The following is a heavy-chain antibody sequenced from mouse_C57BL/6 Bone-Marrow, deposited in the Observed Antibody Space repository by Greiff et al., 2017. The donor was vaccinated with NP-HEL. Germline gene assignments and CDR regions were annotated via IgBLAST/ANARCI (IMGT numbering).Heavy chain of an antibody. CDR1: GFTFSDYY. D-gene: IGHD4-1*01. CDR2: ISNGGGST. CDR3: ARGGLGGYFDV. Sequence: DVHLVESGGGLVQPGGSLKLSCAASGFTFSDYYMYWVRQTPEKRLEWVAYISNGGGSTYYPDTVKGRFTISRDNAKNTLYLQMSRLKSEDTAMYYCARGGLGGYFDVWGTGTTVTVSS. J-gene: IGHJ1*03. V-gene: IGHV5-12*01.